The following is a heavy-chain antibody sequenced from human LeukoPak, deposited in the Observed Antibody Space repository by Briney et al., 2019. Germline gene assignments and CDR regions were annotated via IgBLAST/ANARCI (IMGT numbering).Heavy chain of an antibody. V-gene: IGHV1-18*01. CDR2: ISAYNGNT. D-gene: IGHD3-9*01. J-gene: IGHJ4*02. CDR3: ARDGEGYYDILTGYWPEIDY. Sequence: ASVKVSCKASGYTFTSYGISWVRQAPGQGLEWMGWISAYNGNTNYAQKLQGRVTMTTDTSTSTAYMELRSLRSDDTAVYYCARDGEGYYDILTGYWPEIDYWGQGTLVTVSS. CDR1: GYTFTSYG.